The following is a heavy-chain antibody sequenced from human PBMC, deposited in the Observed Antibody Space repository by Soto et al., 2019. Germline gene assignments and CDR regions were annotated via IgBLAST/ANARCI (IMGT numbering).Heavy chain of an antibody. J-gene: IGHJ6*02. CDR2: INHSGST. V-gene: IGHV4-34*01. Sequence: QVQLQQWGAGLLKPSETLSLTCAVYGGSFSGYYWSWIRQPPGKGLEWIGEINHSGSTNYNPSLKSRVTISVDTSKNQYSLKLSSVAAADTAVYYCARVVRFLELLLPGHYYYGMDVWGQGTTVTVSS. CDR3: ARVVRFLELLLPGHYYYGMDV. CDR1: GGSFSGYY. D-gene: IGHD3-3*01.